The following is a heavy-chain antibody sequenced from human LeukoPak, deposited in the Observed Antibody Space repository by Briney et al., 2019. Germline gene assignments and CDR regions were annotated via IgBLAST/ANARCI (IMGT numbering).Heavy chain of an antibody. D-gene: IGHD2-21*02. CDR1: GGSISGYY. CDR3: ARGLFQPLLFDY. Sequence: SETLSLICTVSGGSISGYYWSWIRQPPGKGLEWIGYIYYSGSTNYNPSLKSRVTISVDTSKNQFSLKLSSVTAADTAVYYCARGLFQPLLFDYWGQGTLVTVSS. V-gene: IGHV4-59*01. J-gene: IGHJ4*02. CDR2: IYYSGST.